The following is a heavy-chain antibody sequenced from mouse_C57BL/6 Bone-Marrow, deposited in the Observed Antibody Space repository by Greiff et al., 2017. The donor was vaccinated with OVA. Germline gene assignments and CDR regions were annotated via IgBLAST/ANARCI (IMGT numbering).Heavy chain of an antibody. CDR2: ISSGSSTI. Sequence: EVKLVESGGGLVKPGGSLKLSCAASGFTFSDYGMHWVRQAPEKGLEWVAYISSGSSTIYYADTVKGRFTISRDNAKNTLFLQMTSLRSEDTAMYYCARRWGFDDWGQGTTLTVSS. J-gene: IGHJ2*01. D-gene: IGHD4-1*01. V-gene: IGHV5-17*01. CDR1: GFTFSDYG. CDR3: ARRWGFDD.